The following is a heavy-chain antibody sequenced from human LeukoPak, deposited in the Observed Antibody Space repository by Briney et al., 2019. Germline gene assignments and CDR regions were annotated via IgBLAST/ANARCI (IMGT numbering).Heavy chain of an antibody. CDR1: GGSISSGDYY. CDR2: IYYSGTT. D-gene: IGHD4-11*01. Sequence: SETLSLTCTVSGGSISSGDYYWGWIRQPPGKGTEWIEYIYYSGTTYYNPSRKSRVSISVDTSKDQFSLKLTSVTAADTAVYYCARAPLTTEGANWFDPWGQGALVTVSS. V-gene: IGHV4-30-4*08. J-gene: IGHJ5*02. CDR3: ARAPLTTEGANWFDP.